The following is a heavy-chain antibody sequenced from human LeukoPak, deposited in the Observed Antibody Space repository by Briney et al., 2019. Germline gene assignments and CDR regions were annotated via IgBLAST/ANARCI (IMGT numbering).Heavy chain of an antibody. CDR1: GFTFDDYA. D-gene: IGHD1-1*01. V-gene: IGHV3-43*02. Sequence: PGGSLRLSCEASGFTFDDYAMHWVRQAPGKGLEWVSLINGDGASTKFADSVKGRFTISRDNTKNSLYLHMNSLTTDDSTIYYCAKNGAVVGPYYFFHGMDVWGQGTTVTVSS. J-gene: IGHJ6*02. CDR2: INGDGAST. CDR3: AKNGAVVGPYYFFHGMDV.